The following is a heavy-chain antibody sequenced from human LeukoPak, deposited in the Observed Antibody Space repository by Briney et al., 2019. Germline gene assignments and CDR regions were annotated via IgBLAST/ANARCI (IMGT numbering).Heavy chain of an antibody. D-gene: IGHD6-19*01. CDR1: GGSISSSNW. CDR2: IYHSGST. CDR3: ARGVRIAVAAPHLNY. J-gene: IGHJ4*02. Sequence: PSGTLSLTCAVSGGSISSSNWWSWVRQPPGKGLEWIGEIYHSGSTNYNPSLKSRVTISVDTSKNQFSLNLSSVTAADTAVYFCARGVRIAVAAPHLNYWGQGTLVTVSS. V-gene: IGHV4-4*02.